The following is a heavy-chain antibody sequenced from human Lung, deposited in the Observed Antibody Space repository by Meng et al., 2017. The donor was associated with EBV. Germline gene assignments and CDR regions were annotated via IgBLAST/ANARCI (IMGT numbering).Heavy chain of an antibody. D-gene: IGHD5-18*01. Sequence: VKLQESGQGRVKPSQPLSLTCTSSGGSISSGGHYWSWIRQHPGKSLEWIGYIYYSGSTYYNPSLNSLVSISVDTSNNQFSLKLSSVTAADTAVYYCARAVDTGYFDYWGQGTLVTVSS. CDR1: GGSISSGGHY. J-gene: IGHJ4*02. CDR3: ARAVDTGYFDY. CDR2: IYYSGST. V-gene: IGHV4-31*01.